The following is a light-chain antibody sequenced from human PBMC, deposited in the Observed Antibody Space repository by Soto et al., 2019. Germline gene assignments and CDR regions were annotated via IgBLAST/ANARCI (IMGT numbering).Light chain of an antibody. CDR2: DVS. CDR1: SSDVGGYNY. V-gene: IGLV2-14*01. J-gene: IGLJ2*01. Sequence: QSALTQPASVSGSPGQSITISCTGTSSDVGGYNYVSWYQQHPGKAPKLMIYDVSNRPSGVSNRFSGSKSGNTASLTISGRQAEDEADYYCSSDTSSSTLGFGGGTKLTVL. CDR3: SSDTSSSTLG.